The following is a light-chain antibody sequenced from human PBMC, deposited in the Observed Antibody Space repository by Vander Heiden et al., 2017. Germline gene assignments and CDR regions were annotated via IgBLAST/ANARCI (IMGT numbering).Light chain of an antibody. V-gene: IGLV2-23*02. Sequence: QSALTQPASVSGSPGQSITLSCTGTSSDVGSYNLVSWYQQHPGKAPKLMIYEVSKRPSGVSNRFSGSKSGNTASLTISGLQAEDEADYYCCSYAGSSTSWMFGGGTKLTVL. J-gene: IGLJ3*02. CDR1: SSDVGSYNL. CDR3: CSYAGSSTSWM. CDR2: EVS.